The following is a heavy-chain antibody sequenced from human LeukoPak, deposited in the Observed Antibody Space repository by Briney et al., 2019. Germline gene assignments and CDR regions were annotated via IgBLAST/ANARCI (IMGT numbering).Heavy chain of an antibody. V-gene: IGHV3-15*01. CDR1: GFTFSNAW. D-gene: IGHD3-9*01. CDR3: TTVLYDILTGYQSPTWYYFDY. Sequence: PGGSLRLSCAASGFTFSNAWMSWVRQAPEKGLEWVGRIKSKTDGGTTDYAAPVKGRFTISRDDSKNTLYLQMNSLKTEDTAVYYCTTVLYDILTGYQSPTWYYFDYWGQGTLVTVSS. J-gene: IGHJ4*02. CDR2: IKSKTDGGTT.